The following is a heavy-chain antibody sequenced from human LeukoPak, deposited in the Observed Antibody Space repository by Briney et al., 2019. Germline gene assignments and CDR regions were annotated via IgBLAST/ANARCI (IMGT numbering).Heavy chain of an antibody. CDR1: GYTFTSYG. CDR3: ARVRGVVSGGRQQLVRCCLWFDP. D-gene: IGHD6-13*01. CDR2: ISAYNGNT. V-gene: IGHV1-18*01. J-gene: IGHJ5*02. Sequence: ASVKVSCKASGYTFTSYGISWVRQAPGQGLEWMGWISAYNGNTNYAQKLQGRVTMTTDTSTSTAYMELRSLRSDDTAVYYCARVRGVVSGGRQQLVRCCLWFDPWGQGTLVTVSS.